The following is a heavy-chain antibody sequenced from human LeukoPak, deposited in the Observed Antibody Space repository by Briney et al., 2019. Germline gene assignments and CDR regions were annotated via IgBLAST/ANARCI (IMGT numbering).Heavy chain of an antibody. D-gene: IGHD3-9*01. J-gene: IGHJ4*02. CDR3: ARDHYNILTGYFSY. V-gene: IGHV3-21*01. CDR2: INPSSNYI. Sequence: PGGSLRLSCAASGFTLSGYGVHWVRQAPGKGLEWVSSINPSSNYIYYTDSVKGRFTVSRDNAKNSLFLQMNSLRAEDTAVYYCARDHYNILTGYFSYWGQGTLVAVSS. CDR1: GFTLSGYG.